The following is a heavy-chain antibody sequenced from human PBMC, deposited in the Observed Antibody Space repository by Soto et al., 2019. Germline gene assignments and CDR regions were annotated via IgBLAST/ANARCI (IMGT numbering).Heavy chain of an antibody. V-gene: IGHV4-30-2*01. CDR3: ARGGAAAGTWYYYYGMDV. J-gene: IGHJ6*02. Sequence: SETLSLTCAVSGGSISSGGYSWSWIRQPPGKGLEWIGYIYHSGSTYYNPSLKSRVTISVDRSKNQFSLKLSSVTAADTAVYYCARGGAAAGTWYYYYGMDVWGQGTTVTVS. CDR2: IYHSGST. D-gene: IGHD6-13*01. CDR1: GGSISSGGYS.